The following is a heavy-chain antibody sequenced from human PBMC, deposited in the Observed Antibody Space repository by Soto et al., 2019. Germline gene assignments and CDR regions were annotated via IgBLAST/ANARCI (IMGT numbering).Heavy chain of an antibody. CDR2: ISGSGGST. CDR1: GFTFSSYA. D-gene: IGHD3-22*01. J-gene: IGHJ3*02. V-gene: IGHV3-23*01. CDR3: AKRDYDSSGYYDAFDI. Sequence: EVQLLESGGDLVQPGGSPRLSCAASGFTFSSYAMSWVRQAPGKGLEWVSGISGSGGSTYYADSVKGRFTISRDNSKNTLYLQMNSLRAEDTAVYYCAKRDYDSSGYYDAFDIWGQGTMVTVSS.